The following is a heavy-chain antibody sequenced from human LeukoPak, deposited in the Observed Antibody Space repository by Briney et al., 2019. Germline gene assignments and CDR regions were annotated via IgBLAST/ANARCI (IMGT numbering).Heavy chain of an antibody. V-gene: IGHV3-30*04. CDR1: GFTFSRYA. CDR2: ISFDATKA. Sequence: PGGSLRLSCAASGFTFSRYALHWVRQAPGKGLEWVAVISFDATKAYYADVVKGRFSISRDNSNSTLFLQMNSLRENDTAVYHCARGRGATKKYWGQGTLVTVSS. J-gene: IGHJ4*02. CDR3: ARGRGATKKY. D-gene: IGHD1-26*01.